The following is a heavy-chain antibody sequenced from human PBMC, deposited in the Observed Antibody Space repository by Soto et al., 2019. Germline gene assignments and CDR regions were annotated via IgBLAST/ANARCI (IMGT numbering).Heavy chain of an antibody. CDR1: GSTVTAYH. J-gene: IGHJ6*02. D-gene: IGHD3-10*02. Sequence: QVQLVQSGAEVKEPGDSVMVSCEASGSTVTAYHIHWVRQAPGQGLEWMGWFNPKFGDTTYEQDFKGRVSMTRDMSISTVYMELSRLTYDDTAIYYCARNMDYYYGRGSGNGHGVWGQGTTVTV. V-gene: IGHV1-2*02. CDR2: FNPKFGDT. CDR3: ARNMDYYYGRGSGNGHGV.